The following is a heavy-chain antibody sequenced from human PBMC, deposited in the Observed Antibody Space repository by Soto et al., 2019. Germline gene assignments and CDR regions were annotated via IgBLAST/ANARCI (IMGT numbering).Heavy chain of an antibody. CDR1: GGTFSSYA. CDR2: IIPIFGTA. V-gene: IGHV1-69*13. J-gene: IGHJ6*02. CDR3: ARNYYGSGSYGSGYYYYGMDV. D-gene: IGHD3-10*01. Sequence: ASVKVSCKASGGTFSSYAISWVRQAPGQGLEWMGGIIPIFGTANYAQKFQGRVTITADESTSTAYMELSSLRSEDTAVYYCARNYYGSGSYGSGYYYYGMDVWGQGTTVTVSS.